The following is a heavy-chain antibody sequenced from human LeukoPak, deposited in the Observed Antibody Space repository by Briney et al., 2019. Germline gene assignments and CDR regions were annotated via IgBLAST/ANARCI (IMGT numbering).Heavy chain of an antibody. CDR2: IYTSGST. V-gene: IGHV4-4*07. Sequence: KPSETLSLTCTVSGGSISSYYWSWIRQPAGKGLEWIGRIYTSGSTNYNPSLKSRVTMSVDTSKNQFSLKLSSVTAADTAVYYCARVKGKTVTTNYFDYWGQGTLVTVSS. CDR1: GGSISSYY. CDR3: ARVKGKTVTTNYFDY. J-gene: IGHJ4*02. D-gene: IGHD4-17*01.